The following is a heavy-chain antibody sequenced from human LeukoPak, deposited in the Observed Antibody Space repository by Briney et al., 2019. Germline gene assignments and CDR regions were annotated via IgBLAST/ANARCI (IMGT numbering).Heavy chain of an antibody. CDR3: AGGPYDYVWGSYRH. D-gene: IGHD3-16*02. J-gene: IGHJ4*02. Sequence: GGSLRVSCAASGFTFHDYALSWIRQAPGKGLEWVSYISSSGSTIYYADSVKGRFTISRDNAKNSLYLQMNSLRAEDTAVYYCAGGPYDYVWGSYRHWGQGTLVTVSS. CDR2: ISSSGSTI. V-gene: IGHV3-11*04. CDR1: GFTFHDYA.